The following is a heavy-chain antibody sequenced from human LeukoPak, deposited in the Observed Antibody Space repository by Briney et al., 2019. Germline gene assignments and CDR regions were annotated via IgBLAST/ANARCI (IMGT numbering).Heavy chain of an antibody. CDR1: GGSISSGGYS. J-gene: IGHJ4*02. CDR3: ARENSSGYLDY. Sequence: SETLSLTCAVSGGSISSGGYSWSWIRQPPGKGQEWIGYIYHSGSTYYNPSLKSRVTISVDRSKNQFSLKLSSVTAADTAVYYCARENSSGYLDYWGQGTLVTVSS. V-gene: IGHV4-30-2*01. CDR2: IYHSGST. D-gene: IGHD5-12*01.